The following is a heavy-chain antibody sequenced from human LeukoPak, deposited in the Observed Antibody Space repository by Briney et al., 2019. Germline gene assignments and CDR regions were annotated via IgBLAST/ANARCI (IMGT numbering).Heavy chain of an antibody. CDR1: GFTFSSYA. CDR2: ISGSGGST. CDR3: AKGLLRFLEWLPFDY. D-gene: IGHD3-3*01. Sequence: PGGSLRLSCAASGFTFSSYAMSWVRQAPGKGLEWVSAISGSGGSTYYADSVKGRFTISRDNSKNTLYLQMNSLRAEDTAVYYCAKGLLRFLEWLPFDYWGQGTLVTVSS. J-gene: IGHJ4*02. V-gene: IGHV3-23*01.